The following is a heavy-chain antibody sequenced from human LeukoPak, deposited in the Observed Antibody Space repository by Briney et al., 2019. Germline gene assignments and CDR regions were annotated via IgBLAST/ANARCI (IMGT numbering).Heavy chain of an antibody. V-gene: IGHV4-61*02. Sequence: SETLSLTCTVSGGSISRGSYHWNWIRQPAGKGLEWIGRFYTSGTPNYNPSLKSRVTILVDTSKNQFSLKLSSVTAADTAVYYCARDLGSSIDYWGQGTLVTVSS. CDR2: FYTSGTP. CDR3: ARDLGSSIDY. CDR1: GGSISRGSYH. D-gene: IGHD6-6*01. J-gene: IGHJ4*02.